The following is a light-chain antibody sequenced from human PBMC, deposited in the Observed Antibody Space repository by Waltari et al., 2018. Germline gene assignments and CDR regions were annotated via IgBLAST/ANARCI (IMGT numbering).Light chain of an antibody. J-gene: IGKJ1*01. Sequence: EVEMTQSPLTLPVTLGQPAFISCRSTQSLVHTDGSTYVSWYHQRPGQSPRRLIYQVSKRDSGVPDRFSGSGSGTDFTLDISRVEAEDLGFYYCMQAKFWPWTFGQGTEVEIK. CDR2: QVS. CDR3: MQAKFWPWT. CDR1: QSLVHTDGSTY. V-gene: IGKV2-30*02.